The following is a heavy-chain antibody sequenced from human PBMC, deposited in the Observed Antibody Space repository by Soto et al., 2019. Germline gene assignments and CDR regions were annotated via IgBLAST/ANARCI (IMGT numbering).Heavy chain of an antibody. J-gene: IGHJ5*02. CDR1: GYTFTSYG. D-gene: IGHD3-3*01. CDR3: AREGYDFWSGYDQTNWFDP. Sequence: ASVKVSCKASGYTFTSYGISWVRQAPGQGLEWMGWISAYNGNTNYAQKLQGRVTMTTDTSTSTAYMELRSLRSDDTAVYYCAREGYDFWSGYDQTNWFDPWGQGTRVTVSS. CDR2: ISAYNGNT. V-gene: IGHV1-18*01.